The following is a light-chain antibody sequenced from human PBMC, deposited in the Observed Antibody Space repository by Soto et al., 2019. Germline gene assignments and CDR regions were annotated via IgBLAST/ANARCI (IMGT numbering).Light chain of an antibody. V-gene: IGLV2-8*01. CDR3: SSFAGSNNYV. J-gene: IGLJ1*01. CDR1: SSDVGGYNS. Sequence: QSVLTQPPSASGSPGQSVTICCTGTSSDVGGYNSVSWYQHHPGRAPKLMIYEVNKRPSGVPDRFSGSKSANTASLTVSGLQAEDEADYYCSSFAGSNNYVFGTGTKLTVL. CDR2: EVN.